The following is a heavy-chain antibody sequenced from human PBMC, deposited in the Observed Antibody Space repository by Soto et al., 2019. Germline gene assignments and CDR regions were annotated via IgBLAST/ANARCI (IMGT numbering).Heavy chain of an antibody. CDR2: INHSGST. D-gene: IGHD3-3*01. J-gene: IGHJ6*03. CDR1: GGCFRGYY. Sequence: SETLALARAGYGGCFRGYYWGWVRQPTGKRQELIGEINHSGSTNYNPSLKSRVTISVDTSKNQFSLKLSSVTAAGTAVYYCARERGLCSGYQLYYSHPTDVCGQGTTVNV. V-gene: IGHV4-34*01. CDR3: ARERGLCSGYQLYYSHPTDV.